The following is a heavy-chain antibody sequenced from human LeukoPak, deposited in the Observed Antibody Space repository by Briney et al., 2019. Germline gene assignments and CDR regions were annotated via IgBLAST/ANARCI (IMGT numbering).Heavy chain of an antibody. D-gene: IGHD5-12*01. CDR3: ARISGYSGYGWDY. Sequence: PGGSLRLSCAASGFTFRSYGMHWVRQAPGKGLEWVAATSYDGTNKYYADSVKGRFTISRDNSKNTLYLQMDSLRAEDTAVYYCARISGYSGYGWDYWGQGTLVTVSS. CDR1: GFTFRSYG. J-gene: IGHJ4*02. V-gene: IGHV3-30*03. CDR2: TSYDGTNK.